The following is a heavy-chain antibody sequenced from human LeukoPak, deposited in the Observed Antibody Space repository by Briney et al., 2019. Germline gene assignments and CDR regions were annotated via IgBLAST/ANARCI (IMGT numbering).Heavy chain of an antibody. J-gene: IGHJ5*02. CDR2: IYTSGST. CDR1: GGSISSYY. V-gene: IGHV4-4*07. Sequence: PSETLSLTCTVSGGSISSYYWSWIRQPAGKGLEWIGRIYTSGSTNYNPSLKSRVTMSVDTSKNQFSLKLSSVTAADTAVYYCAREGWGVVDPNWFDPWGQGTLVTVSS. CDR3: AREGWGVVDPNWFDP. D-gene: IGHD3-22*01.